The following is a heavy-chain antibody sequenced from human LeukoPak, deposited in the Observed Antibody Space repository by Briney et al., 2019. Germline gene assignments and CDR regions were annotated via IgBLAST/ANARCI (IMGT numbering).Heavy chain of an antibody. J-gene: IGHJ6*03. CDR3: AKGWDSNYYYYYMDV. V-gene: IGHV3-23*01. Sequence: GGTLRLSCAASGFIFRNYGMNWVRQAPGKGLEWVSGISPRGEIKYYADSVKGRFTISRDNPKNTLYLQMNSLRAEDTAVYYCAKGWDSNYYYYYMDVWGKGTTVTVSS. CDR2: ISPRGEIK. CDR1: GFIFRNYG. D-gene: IGHD1-26*01.